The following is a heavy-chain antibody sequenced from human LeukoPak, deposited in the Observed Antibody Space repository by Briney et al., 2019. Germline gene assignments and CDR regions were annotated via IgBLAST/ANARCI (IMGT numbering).Heavy chain of an antibody. CDR2: IRSKAYGGTT. Sequence: GGSLRLSCAASGFTISTYDMSWVRQAPGKGLEWVGFIRSKAYGGTTENAASVKGRFTISRDDSKSIAYLQMNSLKTEDTAVYYCTGSFGELTFFDYWGLGTLVTVSS. CDR1: GFTISTYD. V-gene: IGHV3-49*04. D-gene: IGHD3-10*01. J-gene: IGHJ4*02. CDR3: TGSFGELTFFDY.